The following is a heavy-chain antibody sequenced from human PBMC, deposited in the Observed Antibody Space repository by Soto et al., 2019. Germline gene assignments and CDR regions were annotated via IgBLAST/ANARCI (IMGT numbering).Heavy chain of an antibody. CDR2: ISWNSGSI. V-gene: IGHV3-9*01. J-gene: IGHJ5*02. Sequence: EVQLVESGGGLVQPGRSLRLSCAASGFTFDDYAMHWVRQAPGKGLEWVSGISWNSGSIGYADSVKGRFTISRDNAKNSLYRQMNSLRAEDTALYYCAKGLSSSWGWFDPWGQGTLVTVSS. D-gene: IGHD6-13*01. CDR3: AKGLSSSWGWFDP. CDR1: GFTFDDYA.